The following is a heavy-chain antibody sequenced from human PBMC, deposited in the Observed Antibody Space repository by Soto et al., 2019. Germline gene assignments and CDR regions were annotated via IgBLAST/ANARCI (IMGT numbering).Heavy chain of an antibody. D-gene: IGHD6-19*01. CDR3: AKGGSSGCHYFDL. Sequence: PGGSLRLSCAASGFSFGTYAVNWVRQPPGKGLEWVSSTPGSGGSTYYADSVKGRFTISRDNSKNTLYLQMDSLRPEDTAIYYCAKGGSSGCHYFDLWGQGTLVTVSS. J-gene: IGHJ4*02. CDR2: TPGSGGST. CDR1: GFSFGTYA. V-gene: IGHV3-23*01.